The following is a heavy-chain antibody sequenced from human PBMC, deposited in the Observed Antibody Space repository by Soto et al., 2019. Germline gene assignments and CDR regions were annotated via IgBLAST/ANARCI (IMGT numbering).Heavy chain of an antibody. V-gene: IGHV3-53*04. D-gene: IGHD3-10*01. Sequence: GGSLRLSCAASGFTVSSNYMSWVRQAPGKGLEWVSVIYSGGSTYYADSVKGRFTIFRHNSKNTLYLQMNSLRAEDTAVYYFARGSNLGYYGSGSFWDYYYYYMDVWGKGTTVTVSS. CDR3: ARGSNLGYYGSGSFWDYYYYYMDV. CDR1: GFTVSSNY. CDR2: IYSGGST. J-gene: IGHJ6*03.